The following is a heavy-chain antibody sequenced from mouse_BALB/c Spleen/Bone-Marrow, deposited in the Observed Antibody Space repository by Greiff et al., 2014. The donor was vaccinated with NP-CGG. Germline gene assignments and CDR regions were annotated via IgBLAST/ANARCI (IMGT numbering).Heavy chain of an antibody. V-gene: IGHV5-17*02. D-gene: IGHD2-4*01. CDR1: GFTFSSFG. CDR3: TRKGALITHYYAMDY. J-gene: IGHJ4*01. Sequence: EVQLVESGGGLVQPGGSRKLSCAASGFTFSSFGMHWVRQAPEKGLEWVAYISSGNSTIYYADTVKGRFTISRDNPKNTLFLQMTSLRSEDTAMYYCTRKGALITHYYAMDYWGRGTSVTVSS. CDR2: ISSGNSTI.